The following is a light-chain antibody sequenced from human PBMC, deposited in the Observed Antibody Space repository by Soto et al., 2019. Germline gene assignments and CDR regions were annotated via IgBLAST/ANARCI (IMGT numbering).Light chain of an antibody. CDR3: QQIHSYPVT. V-gene: IGKV1-9*01. J-gene: IGKJ4*01. CDR2: SAS. CDR1: QDISSH. Sequence: DIQLTQSPAFLSTSVGDKVTITCRASQDISSHLAWYQQKPGKAPNLLVYSASTLQRGVPSRFSGSGSGTEFTITISSLQPEDFASYFCQQIHSYPVTFGGGTKVEIE.